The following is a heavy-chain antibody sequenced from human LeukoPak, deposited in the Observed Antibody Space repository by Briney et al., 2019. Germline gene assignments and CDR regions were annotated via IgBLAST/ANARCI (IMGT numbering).Heavy chain of an antibody. CDR1: GYTFTNYG. J-gene: IGHJ4*02. Sequence: ASVTVSYKASGYTFTNYGITWVRQAPGQGLEWMGWISAYNGNTNYAQKFQDRVTMTTDTSTSTAYMELRSLRFDDTAMYYCARVLGIQLWGSSDYWGQGTLVTVSS. D-gene: IGHD5-18*01. CDR2: ISAYNGNT. CDR3: ARVLGIQLWGSSDY. V-gene: IGHV1-18*01.